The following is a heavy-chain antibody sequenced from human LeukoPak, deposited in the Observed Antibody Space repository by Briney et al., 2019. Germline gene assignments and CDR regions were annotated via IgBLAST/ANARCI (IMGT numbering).Heavy chain of an antibody. CDR3: ARVGGEYSSSQGHWFDY. Sequence: ASLRLSCTASGVTFSSYAISWVRQAPGQGLEWMGGIIPIFGTANYAQKFQGRVTITTDESTSTAYMELSSLRSEDTAVYYCARVGGEYSSSQGHWFDYWGQGTLVTVSS. D-gene: IGHD6-6*01. J-gene: IGHJ4*02. V-gene: IGHV1-69*05. CDR1: GVTFSSYA. CDR2: IIPIFGTA.